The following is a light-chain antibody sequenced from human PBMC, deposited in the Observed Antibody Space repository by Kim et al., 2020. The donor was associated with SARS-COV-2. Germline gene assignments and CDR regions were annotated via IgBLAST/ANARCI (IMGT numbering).Light chain of an antibody. CDR1: RSNIGTNT. J-gene: IGLJ3*02. Sequence: GHRVTIPCSGTRSNIGTNTVSWYQQLTGAAPKVLIYISRQRPSGVPDRFSGARSGTAASLAISGLQAEDEADYYCATWDDSLNGWVFGGGTKLTVL. V-gene: IGLV1-44*01. CDR2: ISR. CDR3: ATWDDSLNGWV.